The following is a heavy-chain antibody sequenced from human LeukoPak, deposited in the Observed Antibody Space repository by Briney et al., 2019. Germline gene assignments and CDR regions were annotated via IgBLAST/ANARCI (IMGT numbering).Heavy chain of an antibody. CDR3: ARQEWIQLWYY. CDR1: GGSIRSTSYY. V-gene: IGHV4-39*01. Sequence: PSETLSLTCTVSGGSIRSTSYYWGWIRQPPGKGLEWIGSIYYSGSTYYNPSLKSRVTISVDTSKNQFSLKLSSVTAADTAVYYCARQEWIQLWYYWGQGTLVTVSS. J-gene: IGHJ4*02. CDR2: IYYSGST. D-gene: IGHD5-18*01.